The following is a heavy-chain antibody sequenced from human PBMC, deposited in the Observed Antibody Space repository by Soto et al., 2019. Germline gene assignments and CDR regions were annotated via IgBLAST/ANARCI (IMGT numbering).Heavy chain of an antibody. V-gene: IGHV1-69*12. CDR3: AKGAVAGTPTSYYYYGMDV. J-gene: IGHJ6*02. CDR1: GGTFRTYA. Sequence: QVQLLQSGAEVKKPGSSVRVSCEASGGTFRTYAISWVRQAPGQGLEWMGGIIPIFGTVNYAQKFQGRVTITVDESTTTVYMDLRSLRSEDTAVYYCAKGAVAGTPTSYYYYGMDVWGQGTTVTVSS. D-gene: IGHD6-19*01. CDR2: IIPIFGTV.